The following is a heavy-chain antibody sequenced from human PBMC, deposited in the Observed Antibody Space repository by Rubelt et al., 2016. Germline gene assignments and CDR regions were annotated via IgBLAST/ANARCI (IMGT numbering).Heavy chain of an antibody. Sequence: VQLVESGGGVVQPGRSLRLSCAASGFTFSTYAMHWVRQAPGKGLEYVSAINSNGGSTYHADSVKGRFTISRDNSKNTLYLQMGGLRAEDMAVYYCARASGSYGGAFDIWGQGTMVIVSS. V-gene: IGHV3-64*07. CDR2: INSNGGST. CDR1: GFTFSTYA. D-gene: IGHD1-26*01. J-gene: IGHJ3*02. CDR3: ARASGSYGGAFDI.